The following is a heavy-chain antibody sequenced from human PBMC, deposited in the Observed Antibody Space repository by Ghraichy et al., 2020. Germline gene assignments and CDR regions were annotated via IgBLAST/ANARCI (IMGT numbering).Heavy chain of an antibody. CDR2: ITTDSDLT. CDR3: VRVGQLYCRCGNCYYFDY. Sequence: GASLRLSCAASGFTFSAYNMNWVRQAPGKGLEWVSYITTDSDLTYYAGSVRGRFTISRDDAKKSLYLQMNALRAEDTAVYYCVRVGQLYCRCGNCYYFDYWGQGTLVTVSS. D-gene: IGHD2-15*01. V-gene: IGHV3-48*01. J-gene: IGHJ4*02. CDR1: GFTFSAYN.